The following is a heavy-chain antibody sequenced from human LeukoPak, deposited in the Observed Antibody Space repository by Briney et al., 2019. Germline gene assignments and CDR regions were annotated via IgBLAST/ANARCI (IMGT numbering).Heavy chain of an antibody. CDR1: GDSISSNY. CDR3: ARESGGSRPLDH. J-gene: IGHJ4*02. CDR2: MYTRGST. D-gene: IGHD3-16*01. V-gene: IGHV4-4*07. Sequence: SETLSLTSTVSGDSISSNYWTWIRQPAGKGLEWIGRMYTRGSTNYKPSLKSRVTMSLDTSKNQFSLKLRSVTAADTAVYYCARESGGSRPLDHWGQGTPVTVSS.